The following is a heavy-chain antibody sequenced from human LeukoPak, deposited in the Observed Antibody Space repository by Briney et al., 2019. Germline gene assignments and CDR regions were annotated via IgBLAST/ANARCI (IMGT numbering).Heavy chain of an antibody. Sequence: SVKVSCKASGGTFSSYAISWVRQAPGQGREWMGRIIPIFGIANYAQKFQGRVTITADKSTSTAYMELSSLRSEDTAVYYCARVGCSSTSCYTGPGNYYYYYGMDVWGQGTTVTVSS. CDR2: IIPIFGIA. CDR1: GGTFSSYA. V-gene: IGHV1-69*04. J-gene: IGHJ6*02. CDR3: ARVGCSSTSCYTGPGNYYYYYGMDV. D-gene: IGHD2-2*02.